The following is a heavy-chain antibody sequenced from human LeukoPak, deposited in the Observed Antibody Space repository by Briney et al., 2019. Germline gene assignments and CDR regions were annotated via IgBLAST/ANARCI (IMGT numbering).Heavy chain of an antibody. D-gene: IGHD5-12*01. J-gene: IGHJ6*02. CDR3: AREGPERVATDGMDV. V-gene: IGHV3-30*19. Sequence: GGSLRLSCAASGFTFNSNGTHWVRQAPGKGLEWVAVISYDGGNKYYADSVKGRFTISRDNSKNTLYLQMNSLRAEDTAVYYCAREGPERVATDGMDVWGQGTTVTVSS. CDR1: GFTFNSNG. CDR2: ISYDGGNK.